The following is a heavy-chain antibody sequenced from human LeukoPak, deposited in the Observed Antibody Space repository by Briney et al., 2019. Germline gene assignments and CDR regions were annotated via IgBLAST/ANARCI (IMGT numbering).Heavy chain of an antibody. D-gene: IGHD3-10*01. CDR3: AREWNYYGSGIMDV. Sequence: QPGGSLRLSCAASGFTFSSYWMSWVRQAPGEVLEGVANIKQDGGEKYYVGSGKGRFTVSRDNAKNSLYLQMNSLRAEDTAVYYCAREWNYYGSGIMDVWGKGTTVTVSS. CDR2: IKQDGGEK. V-gene: IGHV3-7*01. CDR1: GFTFSSYW. J-gene: IGHJ6*04.